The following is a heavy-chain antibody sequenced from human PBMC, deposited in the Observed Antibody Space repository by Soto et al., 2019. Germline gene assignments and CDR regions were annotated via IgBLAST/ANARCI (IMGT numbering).Heavy chain of an antibody. Sequence: EVQLLESGGGLVQPGGSLRLSCAASGLTFSGYGMSWVRQAPGTGLEWVSAISGSGSTTHYADSVKGRFTISRDDSKTILFLQMNSLRAEDTAVYYCVTRSRGLQSSPPRLDSWGQGTLVTVSS. CDR2: ISGSGSTT. V-gene: IGHV3-23*01. J-gene: IGHJ4*02. CDR3: VTRSRGLQSSPPRLDS. CDR1: GLTFSGYG. D-gene: IGHD4-4*01.